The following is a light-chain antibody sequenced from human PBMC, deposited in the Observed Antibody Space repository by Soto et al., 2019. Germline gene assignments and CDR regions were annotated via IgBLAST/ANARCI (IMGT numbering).Light chain of an antibody. J-gene: IGKJ1*01. CDR3: QQYRGT. V-gene: IGKV3-20*01. Sequence: EIVMTQSPATLSVSPGERATLSCRASQSVSSSYLAWYQQKPGQAPRLLIYGASSRATGIPDRFSGSGSGTDFTLTISRLEPEDFAVYYCQQYRGTFGQGTKVDIK. CDR1: QSVSSSY. CDR2: GAS.